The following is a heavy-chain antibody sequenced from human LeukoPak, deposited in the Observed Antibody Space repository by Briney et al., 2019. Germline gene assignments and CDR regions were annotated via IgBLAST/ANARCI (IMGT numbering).Heavy chain of an antibody. CDR3: ARSYSSSDHYYYYGMDV. CDR1: GGSIRSYY. J-gene: IGHJ6*02. Sequence: SETLSLTCTVSGGSIRSYYWNWIRQPPGKGLEWIGYINYIRTTDYNPSLKSRVTISLDTSKNRFSLKLSSVTAADTAMYYCARSYSSSDHYYYYGMDVWGQGTTVTVSS. D-gene: IGHD6-13*01. CDR2: INYIRTT. V-gene: IGHV4-59*08.